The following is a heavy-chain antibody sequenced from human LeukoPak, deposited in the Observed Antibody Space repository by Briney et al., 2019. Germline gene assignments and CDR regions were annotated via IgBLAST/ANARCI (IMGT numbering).Heavy chain of an antibody. J-gene: IGHJ5*02. CDR3: AQSLGSGNWIGNWFDP. V-gene: IGHV4-39*01. D-gene: IGHD1-1*01. CDR2: IYYTGRT. CDR1: GGSISSSSHS. Sequence: SETLSLTCTVSGGSISSSSHSWGWIRQPPGKGLEWTGTIYYTGRTYYNPSLESRLTISVDTSKYQFSLKLTSVTAADTAIYYCAQSLGSGNWIGNWFDPWGQGTLVTVSS.